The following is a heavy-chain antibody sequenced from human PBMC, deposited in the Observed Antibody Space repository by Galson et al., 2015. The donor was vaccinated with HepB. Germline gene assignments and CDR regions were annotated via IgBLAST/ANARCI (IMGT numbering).Heavy chain of an antibody. J-gene: IGHJ6*03. CDR1: GYSLSELS. V-gene: IGHV1-24*01. Sequence: SVKVSCKVSGYSLSELSIHWVRQAPGKGPEWVGGFDPQDGERVYAQKFQGRVLMTEDTSTNTAYMEVSSLRSEDTAVYYCATGYCSSETVRYNYFYMDVWGKGTTVTVSS. CDR3: ATGYCSSETVRYNYFYMDV. D-gene: IGHD2-2*01. CDR2: FDPQDGER.